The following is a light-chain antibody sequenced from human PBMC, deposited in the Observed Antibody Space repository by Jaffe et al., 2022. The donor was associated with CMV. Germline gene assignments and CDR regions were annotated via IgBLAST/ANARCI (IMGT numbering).Light chain of an antibody. J-gene: IGLJ3*02. Sequence: SSELTQDPVVSVALGQTVRITCQGDSLRNYYASWYQQKPGQAPVLVIFGKNDRPSGIPDRFSGSSSGNSASLTITGAQAEDEADYYCNSRVSGSNPYWIFGGGTRLTVL. CDR3: NSRVSGSNPYWI. V-gene: IGLV3-19*01. CDR2: GKN. CDR1: SLRNYY.